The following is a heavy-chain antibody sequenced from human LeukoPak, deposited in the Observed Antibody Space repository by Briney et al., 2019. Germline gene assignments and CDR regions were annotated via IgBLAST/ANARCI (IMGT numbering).Heavy chain of an antibody. CDR1: GCTFSNDG. V-gene: IGHV3-23*01. J-gene: IGHJ4*02. CDR3: AKSHYYDISGYSDY. Sequence: PPGGSLRLSCAASGCTFSNDGMRWVRQAPGKGMECVSAISGSDSTYYADSVKGRFTISRDNSKNPLYLQMNSLRAEDTAEYYCAKSHYYDISGYSDYWGQGTLVTVSS. CDR2: ISGSDST. D-gene: IGHD3-22*01.